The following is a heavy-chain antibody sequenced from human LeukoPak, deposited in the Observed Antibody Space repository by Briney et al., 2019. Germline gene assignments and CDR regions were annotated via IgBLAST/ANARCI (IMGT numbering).Heavy chain of an antibody. D-gene: IGHD3-9*01. CDR3: AKEKEDDILTDY. CDR2: IYHSGST. Sequence: PSETLSLTCAVSGHSISSGYYWGWIRQPPGKGLEWIGSIYHSGSTYYNPSLKSRVTISVDTSKNQFSLKLSSVTAADTAVYYCAKEKEDDILTDYWGQGTLVTVSS. CDR1: GHSISSGYY. J-gene: IGHJ4*02. V-gene: IGHV4-38-2*02.